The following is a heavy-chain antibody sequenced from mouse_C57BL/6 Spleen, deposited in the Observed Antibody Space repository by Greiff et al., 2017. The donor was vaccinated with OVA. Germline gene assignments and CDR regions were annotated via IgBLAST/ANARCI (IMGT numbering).Heavy chain of an antibody. CDR1: GYTFTDYY. V-gene: IGHV1-19*01. CDR2: INPYNGGT. J-gene: IGHJ3*01. D-gene: IGHD1-1*01. Sequence: EVQLQQSGPVLVKPGASVKMSCKASGYTFTDYYMNWVKQSHGKSLEWIGVINPYNGGTSYNQKFKGKATLTVDKSSSTAYMELNSLTSEDSAVYYCARTTVVATPAWFAYWGQGTLVTVSA. CDR3: ARTTVVATPAWFAY.